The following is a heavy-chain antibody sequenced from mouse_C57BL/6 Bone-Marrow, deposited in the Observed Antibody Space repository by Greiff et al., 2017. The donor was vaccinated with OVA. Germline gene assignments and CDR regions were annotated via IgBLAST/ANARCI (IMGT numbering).Heavy chain of an antibody. J-gene: IGHJ2*01. CDR3: AREDYYGNSDY. V-gene: IGHV1-59*01. D-gene: IGHD2-1*01. CDR1: GYTITSYW. CDR2: IDPSDSYT. Sequence: QVQLQQPGAELVRPGTSVKLSCKASGYTITSYWMHWVKQRPGQGLEWIGVIDPSDSYTNYNQKFKGKATLTVDTSSSTAYMQLSSLTSEDSAVYYCAREDYYGNSDYWGQGTTLTVSS.